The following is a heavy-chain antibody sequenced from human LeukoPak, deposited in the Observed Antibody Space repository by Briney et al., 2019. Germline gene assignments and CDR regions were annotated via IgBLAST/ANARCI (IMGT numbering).Heavy chain of an antibody. V-gene: IGHV4-31*11. CDR2: IYYSGST. CDR1: GGSFSGYF. CDR3: ARGTYYNDSSGKSYYFDY. Sequence: SETLSLTCAVYGGSFSGYFWSWIRQHPGKGLEWIGYIYYSGSTYYNPSLRSRVTISVDTSKNQFSLKLSSVTAADTAVYSCARGTYYNDSSGKSYYFDYWGQGTLVTVSS. J-gene: IGHJ4*02. D-gene: IGHD3-22*01.